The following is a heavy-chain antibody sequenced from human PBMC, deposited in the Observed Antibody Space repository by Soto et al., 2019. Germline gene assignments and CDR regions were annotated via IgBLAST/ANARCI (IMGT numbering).Heavy chain of an antibody. Sequence: GASVKVSCKASGYTFTSYAMHWVRQAPGQRLEWMGWINAGNGNTKYSQKFQGRVTITRDTSASTAYMELSSLRSEDTAVYYCARDHGYSGYNGFDPWGQGTLVTVSS. CDR1: GYTFTSYA. V-gene: IGHV1-3*01. J-gene: IGHJ5*02. CDR2: INAGNGNT. D-gene: IGHD5-12*01. CDR3: ARDHGYSGYNGFDP.